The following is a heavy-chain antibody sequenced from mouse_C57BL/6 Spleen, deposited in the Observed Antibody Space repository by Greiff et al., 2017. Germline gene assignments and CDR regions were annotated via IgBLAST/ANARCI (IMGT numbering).Heavy chain of an antibody. V-gene: IGHV1-78*01. D-gene: IGHD3-2*02. J-gene: IGHJ4*01. CDR2: IYPRDGST. CDR3: ARLAAQALYAMDY. CDR1: GYTFTDHT. Sequence: VHLVESDAELVKPGASVKISCKVSGYTFTDHTIHWMKQRPEQGLEWIGYIYPRDGSTKYNEKFKGKATLTADKSSSTAYMQLNSLTSEDSAVYFCARLAAQALYAMDYWGQGTSVTVSS.